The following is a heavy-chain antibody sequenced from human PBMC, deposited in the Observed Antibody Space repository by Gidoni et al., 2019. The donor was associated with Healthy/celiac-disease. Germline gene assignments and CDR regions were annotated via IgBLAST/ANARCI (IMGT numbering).Heavy chain of an antibody. CDR2: ISGSGGST. CDR3: AKELRGYSSGWYYFDY. J-gene: IGHJ4*02. D-gene: IGHD6-19*01. CDR1: GFTFSSYA. V-gene: IGHV3-23*01. Sequence: EVQLLESGGGLVQPGGSLRLSCAASGFTFSSYAMSWVRQAPGKGLEWVSAISGSGGSTYYADSVKGRFTISRDNSKNTLYLQMNSLRAEDTAVYYCAKELRGYSSGWYYFDYWGQGTLVTVSS.